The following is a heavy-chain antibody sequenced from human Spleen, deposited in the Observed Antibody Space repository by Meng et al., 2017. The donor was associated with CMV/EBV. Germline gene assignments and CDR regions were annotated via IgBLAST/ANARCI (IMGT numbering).Heavy chain of an antibody. CDR2: INPTSGGT. CDR3: TRDSTYYSFWSGTDFDY. J-gene: IGHJ4*01. Sequence: TFTAYSIHWVRQARGQGLEWMGWINPTSGGTTYARKFQGRVAMTRDTSISTVYMELSRLRSDDTALYYCTRDSTYYSFWSGTDFDYWGHGTLVTVSS. V-gene: IGHV1-2*02. D-gene: IGHD3-3*01. CDR1: TFTAYS.